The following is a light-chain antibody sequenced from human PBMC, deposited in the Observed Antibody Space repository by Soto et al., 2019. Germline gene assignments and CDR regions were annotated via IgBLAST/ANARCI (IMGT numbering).Light chain of an antibody. CDR2: DAS. CDR3: QQYNSYPCT. Sequence: DIQMTQSPSTLSASVGDRVTITCRASQSMSSWLAWYQQKPGKAPKLLIYDASSLESGVPSRFSGSGSGTEFTLTISSLQPDDFATYYCQQYNSYPCTFGQGTKLEIK. V-gene: IGKV1-5*01. CDR1: QSMSSW. J-gene: IGKJ2*02.